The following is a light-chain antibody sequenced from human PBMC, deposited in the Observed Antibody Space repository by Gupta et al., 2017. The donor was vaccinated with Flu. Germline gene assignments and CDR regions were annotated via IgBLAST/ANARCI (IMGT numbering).Light chain of an antibody. V-gene: IGLV1-44*01. J-gene: IGLJ1*01. CDR1: SSNIGSNT. Sequence: QSVLTQPPSASAAPGRRVTISCSGASSNIGSNTVNWYQQLPGTAPKLLIYNNNQRPSVFPDRFSGSKSGTSASLAISGLRSEDEADYYCAACYDFLNGYVFGTGTKVTVL. CDR3: AACYDFLNGYV. CDR2: NNN.